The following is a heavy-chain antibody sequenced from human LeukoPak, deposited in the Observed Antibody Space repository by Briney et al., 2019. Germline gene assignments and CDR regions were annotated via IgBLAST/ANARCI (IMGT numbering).Heavy chain of an antibody. J-gene: IGHJ4*02. V-gene: IGHV3-72*01. CDR2: TTNKANNYTT. CDR3: ARARTIWGDYEYYFDY. Sequence: PGGSLRLSCAASGFTFSDHYMDWVRQAPGKGLEWVGRTTNKANNYTTQYAASVKGRFTISRDDSKNSLYLQMNSLKTEDTAVYYCARARTIWGDYEYYFDYWGQGTLVTVSS. D-gene: IGHD4-17*01. CDR1: GFTFSDHY.